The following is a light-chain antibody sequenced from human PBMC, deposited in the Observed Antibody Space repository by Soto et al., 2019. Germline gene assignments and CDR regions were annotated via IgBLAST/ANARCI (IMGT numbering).Light chain of an antibody. V-gene: IGKV1-39*01. Sequence: DIQMTQSPSSLSASVGDRFTITCRASQTISRYANWYQQKPGKXPKXXISGAFDLQTGVPSRFSGSGSGTDLTLTINGLQPDDFETYYCQQSYNTPWTFGQGTKVDIK. J-gene: IGKJ1*01. CDR2: GAF. CDR1: QTISRY. CDR3: QQSYNTPWT.